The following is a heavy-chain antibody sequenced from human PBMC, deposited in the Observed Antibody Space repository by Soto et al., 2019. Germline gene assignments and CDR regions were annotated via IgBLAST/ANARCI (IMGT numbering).Heavy chain of an antibody. J-gene: IGHJ6*01. D-gene: IGHD6-25*01. CDR1: GGTFSSYA. CDR2: IIPIFGTA. V-gene: IGHV1-69*13. CDR3: KFAVLTATDTYYNYYRIDV. Sequence: GASVKVSCKASGGTFSSYAISWVRQAPGQGLEWMGGIIPIFGTANYAQKFQGRVTITADESTSTAYMELSSLRSEDTAVYYCKFAVLTATDTYYNYYRIDVWGQGARVTVRS.